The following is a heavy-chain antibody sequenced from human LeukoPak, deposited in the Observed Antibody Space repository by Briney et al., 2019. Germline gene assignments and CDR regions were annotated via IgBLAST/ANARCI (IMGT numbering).Heavy chain of an antibody. CDR1: GFTFSSYW. CDR2: IKPDGSVG. V-gene: IGHV3-7*01. D-gene: IGHD6-13*01. J-gene: IGHJ4*02. Sequence: GGSLRLSCAASGFTFSSYWMTWVRQAPGKGLEWVANIKPDGSVGYYVNSVRGRFIISRDNAGNSLYLQMNSLRVEDTAVYYCTQNLVAAAGDHWGQGTLLIVSS. CDR3: TQNLVAAAGDH.